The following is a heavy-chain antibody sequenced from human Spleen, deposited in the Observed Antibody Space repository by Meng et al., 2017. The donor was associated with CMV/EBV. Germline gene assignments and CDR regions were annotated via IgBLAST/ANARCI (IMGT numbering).Heavy chain of an antibody. Sequence: GESLKISCKGSGYGFTSYWIGWVRQMPGKGLEWMGIIYPGDSDTRYSPSFQGQVTISADKSISTAYLQWSSLKASDTAMYYCARSRLSYCGGDCYSGFDYWGQGTLVTVSS. CDR3: ARSRLSYCGGDCYSGFDY. CDR2: IYPGDSDT. J-gene: IGHJ4*02. D-gene: IGHD2-21*01. CDR1: GYGFTSYW. V-gene: IGHV5-51*01.